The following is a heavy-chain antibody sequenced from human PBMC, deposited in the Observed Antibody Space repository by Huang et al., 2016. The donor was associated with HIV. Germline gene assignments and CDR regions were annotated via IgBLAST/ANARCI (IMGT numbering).Heavy chain of an antibody. CDR2: IYYSGST. Sequence: QLQLQESGPGLVKPSETLSLTCTVSGGSISSSSYYWGWIRQPPGKGLAWIGSIYYSGSTYYNPSLKSRVTISVDTSKNQFSLKLSSVTAADTAVYYCARLLYRYYFDYWGQGTLVTVSS. CDR3: ARLLYRYYFDY. CDR1: GGSISSSSYY. V-gene: IGHV4-39*01. J-gene: IGHJ4*02. D-gene: IGHD1-26*01.